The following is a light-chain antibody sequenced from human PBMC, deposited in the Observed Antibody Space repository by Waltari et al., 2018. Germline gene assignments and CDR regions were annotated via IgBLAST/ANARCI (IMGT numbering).Light chain of an antibody. V-gene: IGKV3-20*01. CDR2: VAS. Sequence: RASQSLSRILLALYQLKVGHAPMLLIYVASYSATGIPNRFSGGGSGTDFSLIITRVEPEDVALYYCQQYGSSVMYTFGQGTKLEI. CDR1: QSLSRIL. J-gene: IGKJ2*01. CDR3: QQYGSSVMYT.